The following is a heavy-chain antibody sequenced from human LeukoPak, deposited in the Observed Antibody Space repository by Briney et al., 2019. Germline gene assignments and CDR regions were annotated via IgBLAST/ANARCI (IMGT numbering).Heavy chain of an antibody. CDR1: GYTFTSYG. Sequence: ASVKVSCKAPGYTFTSYGISWVRQAPGQGLEWMGWISAYNGNTNYAQKLQGRVTMTTDTSTSTAYMELRSLRSDDTAVYYCARVKWAIAAAGTCYFDYWGQGTLVTVSS. CDR3: ARVKWAIAAAGTCYFDY. J-gene: IGHJ4*02. D-gene: IGHD6-13*01. CDR2: ISAYNGNT. V-gene: IGHV1-18*01.